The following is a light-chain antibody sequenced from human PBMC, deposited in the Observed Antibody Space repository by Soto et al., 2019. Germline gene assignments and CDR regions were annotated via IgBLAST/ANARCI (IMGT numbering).Light chain of an antibody. CDR2: DAY. Sequence: DIQMTQSPPSLSASVGDRVTITCQASHDIGNSLNWYQDKPGQAPKLVIYDAYNLETGVPSTFSGNGYGTDFTFTISSLRPEDIATDDCQKSDHLPLFGPGTRVDMK. V-gene: IGKV1-33*01. CDR3: QKSDHLPL. J-gene: IGKJ3*01. CDR1: HDIGNS.